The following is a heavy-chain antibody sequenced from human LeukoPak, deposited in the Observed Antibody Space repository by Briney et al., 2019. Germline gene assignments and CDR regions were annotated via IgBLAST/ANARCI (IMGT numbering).Heavy chain of an antibody. Sequence: GGSLRLSCVASGFTFTNYGMMWVRQAPGKGLVWVSYIDGDGRTTTYADSVKGRFTISRDNAKNTLYLQMNSLRAEDTAMYYCARNYNGMSCWGQGTLVIVSS. CDR2: IDGDGRTT. CDR1: GFTFTNYG. D-gene: IGHD1-26*01. CDR3: ARNYNGMSC. J-gene: IGHJ4*02. V-gene: IGHV3-74*01.